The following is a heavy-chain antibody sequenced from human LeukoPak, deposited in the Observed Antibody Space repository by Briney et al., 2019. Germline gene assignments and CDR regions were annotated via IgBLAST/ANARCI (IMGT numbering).Heavy chain of an antibody. V-gene: IGHV1-69*05. Sequence: SVKVSCKASGGTFSSYAISWVRQAPGQGLEWMGGIIPIFGTANYAQKFQGRVTITTDESTSTAYMELSSLRSEDTAVYYCARDRLFFTMIVVFDAFDIWGQGTMVTVSS. CDR3: ARDRLFFTMIVVFDAFDI. J-gene: IGHJ3*02. D-gene: IGHD3-22*01. CDR2: IIPIFGTA. CDR1: GGTFSSYA.